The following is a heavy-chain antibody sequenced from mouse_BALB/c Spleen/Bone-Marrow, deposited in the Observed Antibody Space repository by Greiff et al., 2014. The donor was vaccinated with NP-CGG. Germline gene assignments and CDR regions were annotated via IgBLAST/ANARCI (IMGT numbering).Heavy chain of an antibody. J-gene: IGHJ4*01. V-gene: IGHV1-77*01. CDR2: IYPGSGNT. CDR1: GYTFTDYY. Sequence: QVQLKQSGAELARPGASVKLSCKASGYTFTDYYINWVKQRTGQGLEWIGEIYPGSGNTYYNEKFKGKATLTADKSSSTAYMQLSSLTSEDSAVYFCARHYRYSYYAMGYWGQGTSVTVSS. CDR3: ARHYRYSYYAMGY. D-gene: IGHD2-14*01.